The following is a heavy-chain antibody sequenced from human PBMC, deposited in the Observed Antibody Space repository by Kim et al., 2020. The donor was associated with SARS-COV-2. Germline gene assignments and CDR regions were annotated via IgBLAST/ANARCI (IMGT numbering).Heavy chain of an antibody. V-gene: IGHV1-58*01. CDR3: AAVGGIAAPYYYYGMDV. D-gene: IGHD6-13*01. Sequence: SVKVSCKASGFTFTSSAVQWVRQARGQRLEWIGWIVVGSGNTNYAQKFQERVTITRDMSTSTPYMELSSLRSEDTAVYYCAAVGGIAAPYYYYGMDVWGQGTTVTVSS. CDR1: GFTFTSSA. J-gene: IGHJ6*02. CDR2: IVVGSGNT.